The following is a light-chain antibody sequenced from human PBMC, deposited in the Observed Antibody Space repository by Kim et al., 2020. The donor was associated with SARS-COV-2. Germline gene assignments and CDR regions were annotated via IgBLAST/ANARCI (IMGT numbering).Light chain of an antibody. CDR1: SGSIDSNY. V-gene: IGLV6-57*03. CDR2: EDT. Sequence: KKVTISCTRSSGSIDSNYVQWHRQRPGSAPTTLIFEDTQRRSGVPDRFSGSIDSSSNSASLTISGLKTEDEAEYYCQSYDSSIWVFGGGTQLTVL. J-gene: IGLJ3*02. CDR3: QSYDSSIWV.